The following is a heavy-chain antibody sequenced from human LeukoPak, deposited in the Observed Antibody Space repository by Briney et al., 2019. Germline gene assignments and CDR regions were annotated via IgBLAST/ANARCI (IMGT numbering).Heavy chain of an antibody. Sequence: GESLKISCKGSGYSFTSYWIGWVRQMPGKGLEWMGIIYPGDSDTRYSPSFQGQVTISADKSISTAYLQWSSLKASDTAMYYCARLQNLDYGGNLLDNWFDPWGQGTLVTVSS. J-gene: IGHJ5*02. CDR1: GYSFTSYW. CDR3: ARLQNLDYGGNLLDNWFDP. CDR2: IYPGDSDT. D-gene: IGHD4-23*01. V-gene: IGHV5-51*01.